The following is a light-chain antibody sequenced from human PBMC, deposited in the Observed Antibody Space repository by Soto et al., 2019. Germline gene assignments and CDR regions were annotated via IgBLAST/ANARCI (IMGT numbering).Light chain of an antibody. CDR1: QSISSY. V-gene: IGKV1-39*01. Sequence: DIQMTQSPSSLSASVGDRVTITCRASQSISSYLNWYQQKPGKSPKLLIYAASSLQSGVPSRFSGSGSGTDFTLTISSLQPEDFATYYCQPSYSTSIPFGQGTRLEIK. J-gene: IGKJ5*01. CDR2: AAS. CDR3: QPSYSTSIP.